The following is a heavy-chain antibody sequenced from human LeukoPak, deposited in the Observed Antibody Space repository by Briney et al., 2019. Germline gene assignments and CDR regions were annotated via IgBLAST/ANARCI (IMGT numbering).Heavy chain of an antibody. Sequence: ASVKVSCKASGYTFTSYDINWVRQATGQGLEWMGWMNPNSGNTGYAQKFQGRVTITRNTSISTAYMELSSLRSEDTAVYYCARGRYSSSWYLGGGYYYYYMDVWGKGTTVTVSS. V-gene: IGHV1-8*03. J-gene: IGHJ6*03. CDR2: MNPNSGNT. D-gene: IGHD6-13*01. CDR1: GYTFTSYD. CDR3: ARGRYSSSWYLGGGYYYYYMDV.